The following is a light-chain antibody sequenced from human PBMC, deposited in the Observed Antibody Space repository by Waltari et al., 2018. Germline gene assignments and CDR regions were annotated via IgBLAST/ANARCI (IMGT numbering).Light chain of an antibody. CDR1: QTIGLS. V-gene: IGKV3-15*01. Sequence: TVVTQSPATLSVSPGERASLSCRTSQTIGLSLAWYQQKPGQAPRLLIYHASTRATGIPARFSGSGSESEFTLTISSLQSEDVAVYYCQQYNNWPPGTFGQGTRWKS. CDR3: QQYNNWPPGT. J-gene: IGKJ1*01. CDR2: HAS.